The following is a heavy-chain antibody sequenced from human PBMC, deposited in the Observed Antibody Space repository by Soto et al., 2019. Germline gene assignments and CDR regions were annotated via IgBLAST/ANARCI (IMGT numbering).Heavy chain of an antibody. CDR2: INHDGSKT. Sequence: GGSLRLSWAAAQFSCSDFGRRRVRQVPGKGPAWVSRINHDGSKTEYADSVKGRFTISRDNTNNTLYLQMNSLRVEDTAMYYCVREPWGFSGTWYDYWGQGTLVTVSS. CDR3: VREPWGFSGTWYDY. J-gene: IGHJ4*02. CDR1: QFSCSDFG. D-gene: IGHD6-13*01. V-gene: IGHV3-74*01.